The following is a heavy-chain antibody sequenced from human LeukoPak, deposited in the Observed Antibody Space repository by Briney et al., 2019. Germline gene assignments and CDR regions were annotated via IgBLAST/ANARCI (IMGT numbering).Heavy chain of an antibody. Sequence: TLSLTCTVSGGSISTYYWSWIRQPPGKALEWLALIYWNDDKRYSPSLKSRLTITKDTSKNQVVLTMTNMDPVDTATYYCAHTRIAVAGTPLFDYWGQGTLVTVSS. J-gene: IGHJ4*02. V-gene: IGHV2-5*01. CDR3: AHTRIAVAGTPLFDY. CDR1: GGSISTYYWS. D-gene: IGHD6-19*01. CDR2: IYWNDDK.